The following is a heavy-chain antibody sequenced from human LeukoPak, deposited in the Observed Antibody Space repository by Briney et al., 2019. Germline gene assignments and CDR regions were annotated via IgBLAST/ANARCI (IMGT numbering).Heavy chain of an antibody. CDR1: GVTFSSYA. CDR3: ARDGRGDYCSGGSCLMFDP. CDR2: ISGSGTKT. D-gene: IGHD2-15*01. Sequence: GGALRVSCAASGVTFSSYAMNWGRQAPGEGLEWGSGISGSGTKTYYADSVKGRFTISRENPKNSLFLQMNSLRAEDTAVYYCARDGRGDYCSGGSCLMFDPWGQGTLVTVSS. V-gene: IGHV3-21*01. J-gene: IGHJ5*02.